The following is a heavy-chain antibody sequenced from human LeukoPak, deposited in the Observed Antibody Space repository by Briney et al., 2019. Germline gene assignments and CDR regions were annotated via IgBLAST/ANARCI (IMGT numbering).Heavy chain of an antibody. J-gene: IGHJ6*02. V-gene: IGHV3-30*18. CDR1: GFTFSSYG. Sequence: PGRSLRLSCAASGFTFSSYGMHWVRRAPGKGLEWVAVISYDGSNKYYADSVKGRFTISRDNSKNTLYLQMNSLRAEDTAVYYCAKGGVIANVWGQGTTVTVSS. CDR2: ISYDGSNK. CDR3: AKGGVIANV. D-gene: IGHD3-10*01.